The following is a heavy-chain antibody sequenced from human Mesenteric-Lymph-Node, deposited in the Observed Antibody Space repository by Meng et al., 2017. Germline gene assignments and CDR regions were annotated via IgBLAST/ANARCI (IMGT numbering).Heavy chain of an antibody. Sequence: QVQLQQWGAGFLKPSETLSLTCTVSGGSLSGYYWSWIRQAPEKGLEFIGDIHFLGSTTYMPSLRSRLTLSRDTSKNQISLTLKSVTAADTATYYCVRRRNGASSLIDVWGPGALVTVSS. CDR3: VRRRNGASSLIDV. V-gene: IGHV4-34*01. CDR2: IHFLGST. CDR1: GGSLSGYY. J-gene: IGHJ5*02. D-gene: IGHD2-2*01.